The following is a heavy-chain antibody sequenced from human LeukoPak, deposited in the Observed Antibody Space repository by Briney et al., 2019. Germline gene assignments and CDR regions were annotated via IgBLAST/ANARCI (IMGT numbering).Heavy chain of an antibody. Sequence: SQTLSLTCAISGDSVSSNNAAWNWIRQSPSRGLGWLGRTYHRSTWYDDYVVSVRSRLTITPDISKNQVSLQLNSVTPEDTAVYYCTREVAGTGGFDYWGQGITVTVSS. CDR3: TREVAGTGGFDY. CDR2: TYHRSTWYD. D-gene: IGHD6-13*01. J-gene: IGHJ4*02. V-gene: IGHV6-1*01. CDR1: GDSVSSNNAA.